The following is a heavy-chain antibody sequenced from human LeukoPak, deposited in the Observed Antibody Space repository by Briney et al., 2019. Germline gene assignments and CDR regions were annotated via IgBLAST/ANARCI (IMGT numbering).Heavy chain of an antibody. CDR3: ARDQGHSSSWYDAFDI. CDR1: GGSISSYY. J-gene: IGHJ3*02. D-gene: IGHD6-13*01. CDR2: IYYSGST. V-gene: IGHV4-59*12. Sequence: KTSETLSLTCTVSGGSISSYYWSWIRQPPGKGLEWIGYIYYSGSTNYNPSLKSRVTISVDTSKNQFSLKLSSVTAADTAVYYCARDQGHSSSWYDAFDIWAKGQWSPSLQ.